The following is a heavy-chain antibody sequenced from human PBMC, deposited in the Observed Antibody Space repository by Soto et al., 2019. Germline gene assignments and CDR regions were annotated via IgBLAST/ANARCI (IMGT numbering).Heavy chain of an antibody. D-gene: IGHD6-6*01. V-gene: IGHV4-39*07. CDR3: ARGGNRYSSNSSGVGGFDY. J-gene: IGHJ4*02. Sequence: SETLSLTCTVSGGSISGSSYYWGWVRQPPGKGLEWIGAIYYTGRTYYKPSLKSIVTISVDTSKNQFSLNLSSLTTADTAVYFCARGGNRYSSNSSGVGGFDYWGQGTLVTVSS. CDR1: GGSISGSSYY. CDR2: IYYTGRT.